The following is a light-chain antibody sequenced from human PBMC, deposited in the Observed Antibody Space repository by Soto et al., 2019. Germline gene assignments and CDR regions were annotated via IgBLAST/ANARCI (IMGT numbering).Light chain of an antibody. CDR2: GAS. V-gene: IGKV3D-15*01. CDR1: QSVSSN. J-gene: IGKJ5*01. CDR3: QQYNNWPPNT. Sequence: EIVMTQSPATLSVSPGERATLSCRASQSVSSNLAWYPQKPGQAPRLLIYGASTRATGIPARFSGSGSGTEFTLTISSLQSEDFAVYSCQQYNNWPPNTFGQGTRLEIK.